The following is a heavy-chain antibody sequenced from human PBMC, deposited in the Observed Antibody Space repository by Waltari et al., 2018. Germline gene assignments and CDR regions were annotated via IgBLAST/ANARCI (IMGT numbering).Heavy chain of an antibody. V-gene: IGHV4-34*01. CDR1: GGSFSGYY. CDR3: ARGPYYDFWSGYYAH. J-gene: IGHJ4*02. Sequence: QVQLQQWGAGLLKPSETLSLTCAVYGGSFSGYYWSWIRQPPGKGLEWIGEINHSGSTNYNPSLKSRVTISVDTSKNQFSLKLSSVTAADTGVYYCARGPYYDFWSGYYAHWGQGTLVIVSS. CDR2: INHSGST. D-gene: IGHD3-3*01.